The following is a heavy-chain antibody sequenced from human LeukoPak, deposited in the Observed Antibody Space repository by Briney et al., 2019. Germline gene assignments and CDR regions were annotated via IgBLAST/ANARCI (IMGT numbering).Heavy chain of an antibody. D-gene: IGHD3-3*01. CDR3: ARTYDFWSGYFKHAFDI. CDR2: ISCSSSTI. Sequence: PGGSLRLSCAASGFTFSSYSMNWVRQAPRKGLEWVSYISCSSSTIYYADSVKGRFTISRDNAKNSLYLQMNSLRAEDTAVYYCARTYDFWSGYFKHAFDIWGQGTMVTVSS. V-gene: IGHV3-48*01. J-gene: IGHJ3*02. CDR1: GFTFSSYS.